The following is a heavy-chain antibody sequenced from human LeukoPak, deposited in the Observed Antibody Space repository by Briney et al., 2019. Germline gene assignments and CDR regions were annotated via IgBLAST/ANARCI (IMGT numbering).Heavy chain of an antibody. Sequence: GGSLRLSCAASGFTFSDYYMSWIRQAPGKGLEWVSYISSSGSTIYYADSVKGRFTISRDNAKNSLYLQMNSLRVEDTAVYYCARDELPDDNSGYAFDCWGQGTLVTVSS. D-gene: IGHD3-22*01. J-gene: IGHJ4*02. V-gene: IGHV3-11*04. CDR2: ISSSGSTI. CDR1: GFTFSDYY. CDR3: ARDELPDDNSGYAFDC.